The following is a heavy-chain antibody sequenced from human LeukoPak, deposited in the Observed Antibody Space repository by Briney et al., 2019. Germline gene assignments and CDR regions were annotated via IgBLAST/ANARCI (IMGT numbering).Heavy chain of an antibody. CDR3: ARRNSYYYDSSGYFRPPPDY. CDR1: GGSFSGYY. D-gene: IGHD3-22*01. V-gene: IGHV4-34*01. CDR2: INHIGSP. Sequence: PSETLSLTCAVYGGSFSGYYWSWIRQPPGKGLEWIGEINHIGSPNYNPSLKSRVTISVDTSKNQFSLKLSFVTAADTAVYYCARRNSYYYDSSGYFRPPPDYWGQGTPVTVSS. J-gene: IGHJ4*02.